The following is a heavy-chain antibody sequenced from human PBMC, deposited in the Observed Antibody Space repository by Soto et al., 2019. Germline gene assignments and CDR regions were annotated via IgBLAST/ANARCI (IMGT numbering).Heavy chain of an antibody. CDR3: AKAATITTLYNFDF. Sequence: PGGSLRLSCGVSGFTFANFGMVWVRQAPGKGLYWVSGISSSGRRTYYADSVKGRFTISRDNSKNTLYLQMNSLRAEDTAVYYCAKAATITTLYNFDFWGQGTLVTVSS. CDR2: ISSSGRRT. D-gene: IGHD4-4*01. CDR1: GFTFANFG. J-gene: IGHJ4*02. V-gene: IGHV3-23*01.